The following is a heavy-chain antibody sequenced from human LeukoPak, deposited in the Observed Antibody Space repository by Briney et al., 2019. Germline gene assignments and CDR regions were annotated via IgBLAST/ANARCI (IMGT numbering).Heavy chain of an antibody. V-gene: IGHV4-59*08. CDR2: IYYSGST. Sequence: SETLSLTCTVSGGSISYYYWTWIRQPPGKGLEWIGSIYYSGSTNYNPSLKSRVTISVDTSKNQFSLKLSSVTAADTAMYYCARSQYSYDFFDYRGQGTLVTVSS. CDR3: ARSQYSYDFFDY. D-gene: IGHD5-18*01. J-gene: IGHJ4*02. CDR1: GGSISYYY.